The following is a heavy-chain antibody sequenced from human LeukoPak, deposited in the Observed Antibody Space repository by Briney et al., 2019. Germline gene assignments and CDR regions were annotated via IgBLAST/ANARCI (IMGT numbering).Heavy chain of an antibody. Sequence: ASVKVSCKASGYTFTNYDINWVRQATGQGLEWMGWMNPQSGDTDYAQKFQGRVTMTRSPSITTAYMELTSLTYEDTVVYYCARVPRRGDQFDPWGQGTLVTVSS. D-gene: IGHD3-10*01. CDR2: MNPQSGDT. CDR1: GYTFTNYD. V-gene: IGHV1-8*01. CDR3: ARVPRRGDQFDP. J-gene: IGHJ5*02.